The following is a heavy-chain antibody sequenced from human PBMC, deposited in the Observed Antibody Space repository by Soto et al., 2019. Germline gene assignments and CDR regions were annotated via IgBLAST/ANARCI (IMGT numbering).Heavy chain of an antibody. CDR3: ANDGRGSGSHCNSFGY. V-gene: IGHV3-53*01. CDR1: GFTVGNNY. CDR2: IYSTGTT. D-gene: IGHD3-10*01. J-gene: IGHJ4*02. Sequence: EVQLVESGGGLIQPGGSLKLSCAASGFTVGNNYMSCVRQAPGKGLEWFSLIYSTGTTKYADSVKGRFTVSRDNAKNTLYLQMNSLRAEDTAVYYCANDGRGSGSHCNSFGYWGQGTLVTVSS.